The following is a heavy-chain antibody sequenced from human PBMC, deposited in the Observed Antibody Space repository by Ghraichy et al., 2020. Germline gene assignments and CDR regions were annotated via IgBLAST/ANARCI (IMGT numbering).Heavy chain of an antibody. CDR2: ISRSSSHR. Sequence: GGSLRLSYAASGFTFTAFDMYWVLQAPGRGLEWVSYISRSSSHRYFADSVKGRFTISRDNAQNSLYLQMNSLRAEDTAVYYCARDDAATARSSGMDVWGPGTTVTVSS. D-gene: IGHD6-13*01. V-gene: IGHV3-21*01. CDR1: GFTFTAFD. J-gene: IGHJ6*02. CDR3: ARDDAATARSSGMDV.